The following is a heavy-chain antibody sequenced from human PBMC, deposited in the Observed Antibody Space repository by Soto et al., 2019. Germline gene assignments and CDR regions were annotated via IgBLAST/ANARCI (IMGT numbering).Heavy chain of an antibody. J-gene: IGHJ6*02. CDR2: ISGYNGRT. CDR3: ARDNRKERWVEGLNARYV. D-gene: IGHD1-1*01. V-gene: IGHV1-18*01. CDR1: GYTFSTYG. Sequence: QIQLVQSGPDVKKPGASMQVSCKASGYTFSTYGLRWVRQAPGHGLEWMGWISGYNGRTNYAQKFRGRVTLTTDTSASTAYMELRSLRRDDTAMYYCARDNRKERWVEGLNARYVWGQGTTVTVSS.